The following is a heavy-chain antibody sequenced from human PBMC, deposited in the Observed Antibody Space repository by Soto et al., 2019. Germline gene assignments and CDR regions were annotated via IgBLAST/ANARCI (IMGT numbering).Heavy chain of an antibody. V-gene: IGHV4-59*01. CDR1: GDYSSGFY. CDR2: IYSSGST. CDR3: ARDRSAAGYNWFDP. D-gene: IGHD6-13*01. J-gene: IGHJ5*02. Sequence: QEQLQESGPGLVKPSETLSLTCTVSGDYSSGFYWSWIRKPPGKGLEWIGYIYSSGSTKYNPSLKSRVTISLDTSKSQFSLKLNSVTAADTAVYYCARDRSAAGYNWFDPWGQGTLVTVSS.